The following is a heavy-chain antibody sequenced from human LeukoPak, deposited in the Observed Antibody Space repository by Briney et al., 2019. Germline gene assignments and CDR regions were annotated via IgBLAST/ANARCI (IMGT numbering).Heavy chain of an antibody. V-gene: IGHV4-34*01. CDR2: INHSGST. CDR1: GGSFSPYY. Sequence: SETLALTCAVYGGSFSPYYWSWISQPPGKGLEGIGEINHSGSTNYNPSLKSRVTISVDTSKNQFSLKLSSVTAADTAVYYCARGGFYCGGDCYVDYWGQGTLVTVSS. CDR3: ARGGFYCGGDCYVDY. D-gene: IGHD2-21*02. J-gene: IGHJ4*02.